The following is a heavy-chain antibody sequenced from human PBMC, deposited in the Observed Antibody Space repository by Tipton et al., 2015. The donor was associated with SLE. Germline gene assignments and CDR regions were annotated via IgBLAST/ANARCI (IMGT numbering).Heavy chain of an antibody. CDR2: ISSSGSTI. CDR1: GFIFSDYY. J-gene: IGHJ4*02. V-gene: IGHV3-11*04. D-gene: IGHD2-15*01. Sequence: QVQLVQSGGGLVKPGGSLRLSCAASGFIFSDYYMSWIRQAPGKGLEWVSYISSSGSTIYYAASVKGRFTISRDNAKNSLYLQMNSLRAEDTAVYYCAPYCSGGSCYSSWGQGTLVAVSS. CDR3: APYCSGGSCYSS.